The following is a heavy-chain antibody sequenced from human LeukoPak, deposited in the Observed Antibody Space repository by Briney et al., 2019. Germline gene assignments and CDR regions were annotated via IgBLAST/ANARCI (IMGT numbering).Heavy chain of an antibody. V-gene: IGHV3-33*01. CDR3: ARDQLLTGFDY. CDR1: GFTFSSYG. CDR2: IWYDGSNK. Sequence: GGSLRLSCAASGFTFSSYGMHWVRQAPGKGLEWVAVIWYDGSNKYYADSVKGRFTISRDNSKNTLYLQMNSLRAEDTAVYYYARDQLLTGFDYWGQGTLVTVSS. D-gene: IGHD3-9*01. J-gene: IGHJ4*02.